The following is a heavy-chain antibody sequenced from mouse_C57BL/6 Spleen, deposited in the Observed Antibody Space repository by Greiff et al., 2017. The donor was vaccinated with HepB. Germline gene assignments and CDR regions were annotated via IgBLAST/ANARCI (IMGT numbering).Heavy chain of an antibody. V-gene: IGHV14-2*01. CDR3: ARAPGTWYFDV. CDR2: IDPEDGET. D-gene: IGHD4-1*01. Sequence: VQLKQSGAELVKPGASVKLSCTASGFNITDYYMHWVKQRTEQGLEWIGRIDPEDGETKYDPKFQGKATITADTSSNTAYLQLSSLTSDDTAVYYCARAPGTWYFDVWGTGTTVTVSS. CDR1: GFNITDYY. J-gene: IGHJ1*03.